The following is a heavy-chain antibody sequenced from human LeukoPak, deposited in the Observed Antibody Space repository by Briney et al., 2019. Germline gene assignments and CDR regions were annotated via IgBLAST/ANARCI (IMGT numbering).Heavy chain of an antibody. J-gene: IGHJ6*02. Sequence: GGSLRLSCAASGFSLDDYAMHWVRQAPGKRLEWVSLISGDGRTTYYIDSVKGRFTISRDNSKNSLSLQMNSLRTEDTALYFCAKSPRRVYYVSSGSQWLYYYGMDVWGQGTTVTVSS. D-gene: IGHD3-22*01. V-gene: IGHV3-43*02. CDR3: AKSPRRVYYVSSGSQWLYYYGMDV. CDR2: ISGDGRTT. CDR1: GFSLDDYA.